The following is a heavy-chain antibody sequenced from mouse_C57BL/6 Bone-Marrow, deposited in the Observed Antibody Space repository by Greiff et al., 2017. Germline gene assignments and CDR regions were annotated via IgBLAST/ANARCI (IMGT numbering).Heavy chain of an antibody. CDR2: IDPENGDT. V-gene: IGHV14-4*01. D-gene: IGHD2-1*01. Sequence: VQLQQSGAELVRPGASVKLSCTASGFNIKDDYMHWVKQRPEQGLEWIGWIDPENGDTEYASKFQGKATITADTSSNTAYLQLSSLTSEDTAVXYCATLPKNYWGQGTTLTVSA. J-gene: IGHJ2*01. CDR3: ATLPKNY. CDR1: GFNIKDDY.